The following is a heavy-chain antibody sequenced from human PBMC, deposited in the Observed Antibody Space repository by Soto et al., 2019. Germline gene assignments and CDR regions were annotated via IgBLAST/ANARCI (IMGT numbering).Heavy chain of an antibody. CDR3: ARGGHVVVVTAALDY. Sequence: QVQLVQSGAEVKKPGASVKVSCKASGDTFTDYYIHWVRQAPGQGLEWMGTVNPSGGHTTYAQHFLATMTMTSDTSTSTLYMELTSLTSEHTAVYYCARGGHVVVVTAALDYWGQGTLVTVSS. CDR1: GDTFTDYY. D-gene: IGHD2-21*02. V-gene: IGHV1-46*01. CDR2: VNPSGGHT. J-gene: IGHJ4*02.